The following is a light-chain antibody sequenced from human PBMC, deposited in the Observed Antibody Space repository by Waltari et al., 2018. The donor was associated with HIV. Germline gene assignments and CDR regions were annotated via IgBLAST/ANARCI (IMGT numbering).Light chain of an antibody. CDR1: NPNIGAGSD. J-gene: IGLJ2*01. V-gene: IGLV1-40*01. CDR3: QSYDSSLSRFHVL. CDR2: GNT. Sequence: QSVLTQPPSVSVAPGQNVTIPCAGSNPNIGAGSDVNWYHQLPGTAPKPLIDGNTSRPSGVPDRFSASKSGTSASLAITGLQADDEAAYYCQSYDSSLSRFHVLFGGGTRLTVL.